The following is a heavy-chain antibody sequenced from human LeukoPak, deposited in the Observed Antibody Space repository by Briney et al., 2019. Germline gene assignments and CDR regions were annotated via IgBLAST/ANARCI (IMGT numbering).Heavy chain of an antibody. CDR1: GGSFSGYY. Sequence: SEALSLTCAVYGGSFSGYYWSWIRQPPGKGLEWIGEINHSGSTNYNPSLKSRVTISVDTSKNQFSLKLSSVTAADTAVYYCARVAFYYYDSSGYYRYWGQGTLVTVSS. V-gene: IGHV4-34*01. J-gene: IGHJ4*02. D-gene: IGHD3-22*01. CDR2: INHSGST. CDR3: ARVAFYYYDSSGYYRY.